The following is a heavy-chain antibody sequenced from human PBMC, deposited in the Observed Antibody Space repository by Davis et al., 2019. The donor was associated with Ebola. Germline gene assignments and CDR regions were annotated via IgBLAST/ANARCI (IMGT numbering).Heavy chain of an antibody. V-gene: IGHV3-30*03. Sequence: GESLKISCAASGFTLNTYSMYWVRQAPGKGLEYVASYDGNDIFYADSVQGRFTISRDNSENTLYLQMISLRVDDTAVYFCARAGSQSGSHYALDFWGQGTLVAVSS. D-gene: IGHD1-26*01. CDR3: ARAGSQSGSHYALDF. J-gene: IGHJ4*02. CDR2: YDGNDI. CDR1: GFTLNTYS.